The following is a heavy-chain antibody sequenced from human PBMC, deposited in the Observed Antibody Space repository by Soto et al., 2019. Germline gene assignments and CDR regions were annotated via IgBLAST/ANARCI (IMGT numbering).Heavy chain of an antibody. J-gene: IGHJ4*02. CDR1: GYTFSDYY. D-gene: IGHD2-2*01. CDR3: AKDRTTGASKLDY. CDR2: ISSSGSTI. Sequence: PGGSLRLSCAASGYTFSDYYMSWIRQAPGKGLEWVSYISSSGSTIYYADSVKGRFTISRDNSKNTLSLQMNSLRAEDTAVYYCAKDRTTGASKLDYWGQGTLVTVSS. V-gene: IGHV3-11*01.